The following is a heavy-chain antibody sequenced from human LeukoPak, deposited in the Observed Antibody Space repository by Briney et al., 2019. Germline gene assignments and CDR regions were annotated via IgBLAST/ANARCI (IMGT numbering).Heavy chain of an antibody. J-gene: IGHJ3*02. CDR3: ARPGLAWRGSGNGDDAFDI. CDR2: IYYSGST. D-gene: IGHD2-15*01. Sequence: SETLSLTCTVSGGSISSSSYYWGWIRQPPGKGLEWIGSIYYSGSTYYNPSLKSRVTISVDTSKNQFSLKLSSVTAADTAVYYCARPGLAWRGSGNGDDAFDIWGQGTMVTVSS. CDR1: GGSISSSSYY. V-gene: IGHV4-39*07.